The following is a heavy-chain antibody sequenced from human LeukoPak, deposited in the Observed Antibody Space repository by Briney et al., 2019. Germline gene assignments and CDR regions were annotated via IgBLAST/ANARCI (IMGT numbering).Heavy chain of an antibody. CDR1: GGSISSYY. Sequence: SETLSLTCTVSGGSISSYYWSWIRQPPGKGLEWIGYIYYSGSTNYNPSLKSRVTISVDTSKNQFSLKLSSVTAADTAVYYCARSPDSSNFFTGSYDYWGQGTLVTVSS. V-gene: IGHV4-59*08. CDR2: IYYSGST. D-gene: IGHD6-13*01. J-gene: IGHJ4*02. CDR3: ARSPDSSNFFTGSYDY.